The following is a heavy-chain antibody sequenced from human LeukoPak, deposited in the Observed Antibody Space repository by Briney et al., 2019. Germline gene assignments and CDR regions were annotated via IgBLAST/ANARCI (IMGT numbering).Heavy chain of an antibody. CDR1: GFTFSSYA. D-gene: IGHD6-19*01. J-gene: IGHJ4*02. CDR2: IWYDGSNK. CDR3: AKGALAVAGIDY. V-gene: IGHV3-33*06. Sequence: PGRSLRLSCAASGFTFSSYAMHWVRQAPGKGLEWVAVIWYDGSNKYYADSVKVRFTISRDNSKNTLYLQMNSLRAEDTAVYYCAKGALAVAGIDYWGQGTLVTVSS.